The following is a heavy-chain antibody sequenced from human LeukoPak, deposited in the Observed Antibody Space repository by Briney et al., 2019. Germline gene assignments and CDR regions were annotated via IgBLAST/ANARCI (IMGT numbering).Heavy chain of an antibody. V-gene: IGHV3-33*01. D-gene: IGHD3-3*01. CDR2: IWYDGSNK. J-gene: IGHJ5*02. CDR1: GFTFSSYG. Sequence: PGRSLRLSCAASGFTFSSYGMHWVRQAPGKGLEWVAVIWYDGSNKYYADSVKGRFTISRDNSKNTLYLQMNSLRAEVTAVYYCARDGYRITIFGVVPPTNWFDPWGQGTLVTVSS. CDR3: ARDGYRITIFGVVPPTNWFDP.